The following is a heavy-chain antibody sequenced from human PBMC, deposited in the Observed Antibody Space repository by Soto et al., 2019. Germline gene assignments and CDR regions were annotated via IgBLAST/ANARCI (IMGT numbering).Heavy chain of an antibody. CDR2: IWYDGTDN. Sequence: PGGSLRLSCAASGFAFSRYGMHWVRQAPDKGLEWVAVIWYDGTDNYYADSVKGRFTISRDNSKNTLYLQVDSLRVDDTAVYYCANDRTSSLAAMDVLGQGTTVTVSS. J-gene: IGHJ6*02. D-gene: IGHD2-2*01. CDR1: GFAFSRYG. CDR3: ANDRTSSLAAMDV. V-gene: IGHV3-33*06.